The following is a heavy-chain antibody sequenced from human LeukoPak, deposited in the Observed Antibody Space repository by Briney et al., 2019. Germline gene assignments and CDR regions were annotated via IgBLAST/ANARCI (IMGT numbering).Heavy chain of an antibody. V-gene: IGHV4-34*01. CDR3: AKSSGSYYNVDFDY. Sequence: SETLSLTCAVYGGSFSGYYWSWIRQPPGKGLEWIGEINHSGSTNYNPSLKSRVTISVDTSKNQFSLKLSSVTAADTAVYYCAKSSGSYYNVDFDYWGQGTLVTVSS. J-gene: IGHJ4*02. CDR2: INHSGST. CDR1: GGSFSGYY. D-gene: IGHD3-10*01.